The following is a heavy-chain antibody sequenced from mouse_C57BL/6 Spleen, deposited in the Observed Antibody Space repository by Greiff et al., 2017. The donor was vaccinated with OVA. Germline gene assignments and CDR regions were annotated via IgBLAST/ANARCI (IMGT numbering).Heavy chain of an antibody. Sequence: EVQVVESGGGLVQPGGSLKLSCAASGFTFSDYGMAWVRQAPRKGPEWVAFISNLAYSIYYADTVTGRFTISRENAKNTLYLEMSSLRSEDTAMYYCARHDRAYAMDYWGQGTSVTVSS. CDR2: ISNLAYSI. J-gene: IGHJ4*01. D-gene: IGHD3-1*01. CDR3: ARHDRAYAMDY. V-gene: IGHV5-15*01. CDR1: GFTFSDYG.